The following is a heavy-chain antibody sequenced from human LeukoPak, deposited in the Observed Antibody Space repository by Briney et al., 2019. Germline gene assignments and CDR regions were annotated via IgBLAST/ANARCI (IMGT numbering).Heavy chain of an antibody. Sequence: PSETLSLTCAVSGYSISSGYYWGWIRQPPGKGLEWIGSIYHNGSTYYNPSLKSRVTISVDTSKNQFSLKLSSVTAADTAVYYCARAKSITMIVVVIPTRAYYFDYWGQGTLVTVSS. CDR1: GYSISSGYY. CDR2: IYHNGST. V-gene: IGHV4-38-2*01. D-gene: IGHD3-22*01. J-gene: IGHJ4*02. CDR3: ARAKSITMIVVVIPTRAYYFDY.